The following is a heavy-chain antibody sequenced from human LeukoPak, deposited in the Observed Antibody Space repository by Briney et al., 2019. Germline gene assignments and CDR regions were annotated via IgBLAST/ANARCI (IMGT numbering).Heavy chain of an antibody. CDR3: ARVRGYSYANEYHFEY. Sequence: PGGSLRLSCSTSGFTFKNYAMTWVRQTPGKGLEWVSSIRDSGDTTYYTDSVKGRFTISRDNSKNMLYLLMNLLRAEDTALYYCARVRGYSYANEYHFEYWGQGTLVTVSS. D-gene: IGHD5-18*01. V-gene: IGHV3-23*01. J-gene: IGHJ4*02. CDR2: IRDSGDTT. CDR1: GFTFKNYA.